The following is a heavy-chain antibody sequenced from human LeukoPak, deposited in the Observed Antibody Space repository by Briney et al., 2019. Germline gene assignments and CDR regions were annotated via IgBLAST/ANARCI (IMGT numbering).Heavy chain of an antibody. CDR1: GYTFTGYY. D-gene: IGHD3-10*01. V-gene: IGHV1-18*04. CDR2: ISAYNGNT. J-gene: IGHJ5*02. CDR3: ARDKGMNYYGLNWFDP. Sequence: ASVKVSCKASGYTFTGYYMHWVRQAPGQGLEWMGWISAYNGNTNYAQKLQGRVTMTTDTSTSTAYMELRSLRSDDTAVYYCARDKGMNYYGLNWFDPWGQGTLVTASS.